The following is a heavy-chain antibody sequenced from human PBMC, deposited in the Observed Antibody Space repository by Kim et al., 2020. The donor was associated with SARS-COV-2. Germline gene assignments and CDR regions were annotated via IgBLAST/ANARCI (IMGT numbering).Heavy chain of an antibody. J-gene: IGHJ5*02. CDR3: ATTQEASSFITGRVSWFDP. Sequence: KGRFTISRDNSKNTLYLQMNSLIAEDTAVYYCATTQEASSFITGRVSWFDPWGQGTLFTVSS. D-gene: IGHD3-22*01. V-gene: IGHV3-23*01.